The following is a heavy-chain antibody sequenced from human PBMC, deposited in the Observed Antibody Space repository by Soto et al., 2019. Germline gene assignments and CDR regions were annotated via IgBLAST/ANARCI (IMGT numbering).Heavy chain of an antibody. V-gene: IGHV1-69*01. CDR2: IIPIFGTT. Sequence: QVQLVQSGAEVKKPGSSVKVSCKASGGTFSSYAISWVRQAPGQGLEWMGGIIPIFGTTNYAQKFQGRVTITADESTSTAYMELSSLRSEDTAVSYCPRVGGGIQLWLRGADYFDYWGQGTLVTVSS. D-gene: IGHD5-18*01. CDR1: GGTFSSYA. CDR3: PRVGGGIQLWLRGADYFDY. J-gene: IGHJ4*02.